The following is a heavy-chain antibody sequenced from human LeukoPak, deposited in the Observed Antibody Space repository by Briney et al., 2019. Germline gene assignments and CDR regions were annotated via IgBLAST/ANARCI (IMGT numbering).Heavy chain of an antibody. J-gene: IGHJ4*02. CDR3: ARSAASAEHYFDY. CDR1: GFTFSSYT. CDR2: INSRSNYI. V-gene: IGHV3-21*01. Sequence: KPGGSLRLSCAASGFTFSSYTMNWVRQAPGKGLEWVSSINSRSNYIYYADSVKGRFTISRDNAKNSPYLQMNSLRAEDTAVYYCARSAASAEHYFDYWGQGTLVTVSS. D-gene: IGHD2-2*01.